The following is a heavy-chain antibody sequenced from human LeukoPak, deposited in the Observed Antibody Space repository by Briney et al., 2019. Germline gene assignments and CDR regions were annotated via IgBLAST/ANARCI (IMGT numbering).Heavy chain of an antibody. J-gene: IGHJ4*02. CDR1: GRSISSYY. CDR3: ARLVRGDFWSGYYPPLFFDY. CDR2: IYTSGNT. Sequence: SETLSLTCTVSGRSISSYYWSWIRQPPGKGLEWIGYIYTSGNTNYNPALKSRVTISVDTSKNQFSLKLSSVTAADTAVYYCARLVRGDFWSGYYPPLFFDYWGQGTLVTVSS. D-gene: IGHD3-3*01. V-gene: IGHV4-4*09.